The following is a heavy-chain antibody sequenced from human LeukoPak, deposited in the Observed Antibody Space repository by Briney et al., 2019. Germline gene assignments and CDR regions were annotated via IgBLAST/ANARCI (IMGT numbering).Heavy chain of an antibody. CDR3: AKYSVVVPTSTFDP. V-gene: IGHV3-23*01. D-gene: IGHD2-2*01. J-gene: IGHJ5*02. CDR1: GFTVSTNY. CDR2: ISGSGGST. Sequence: SGGSLRLSCAASGFTVSTNYMSWVRQAPGKGLEWVSAISGSGGSTYYADSVKGRFTISRDNSKNTLYLQMNSLRAEDTAVYYCAKYSVVVPTSTFDPWGQGTLVTVSS.